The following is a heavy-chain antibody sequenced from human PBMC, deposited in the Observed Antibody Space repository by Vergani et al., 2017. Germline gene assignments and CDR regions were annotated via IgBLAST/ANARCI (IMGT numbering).Heavy chain of an antibody. CDR1: GGTFSSYA. D-gene: IGHD1-1*01. Sequence: QVQLVQSGAEVKKPGSSVKVSCKASGGTFSSYAISWVRQAPGQGLEWMGGIIPIFGTANYAQKFQGRVTITADESTSTAYMELSSLRSEDTAVYYCARCTPNPTPCWRDDAFDIWGQGTMVTVSS. V-gene: IGHV1-69*01. CDR2: IIPIFGTA. J-gene: IGHJ3*02. CDR3: ARCTPNPTPCWRDDAFDI.